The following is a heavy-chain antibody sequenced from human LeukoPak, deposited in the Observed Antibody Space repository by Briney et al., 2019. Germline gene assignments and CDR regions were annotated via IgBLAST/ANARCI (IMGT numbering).Heavy chain of an antibody. J-gene: IGHJ4*02. V-gene: IGHV3-49*04. CDR3: TRAGYDFWSGYYTGMVGYDFDY. D-gene: IGHD3-3*01. CDR1: GFTFGDYA. Sequence: GGSLRLSCTASGFTFGDYAMSWVRQAPGKGLEWVGFIRSKAYGGTTEYAASVKGRFTISRDDSKSIAYLQMNSLKTEDTAVYYCTRAGYDFWSGYYTGMVGYDFDYWGQVTLVTASS. CDR2: IRSKAYGGTT.